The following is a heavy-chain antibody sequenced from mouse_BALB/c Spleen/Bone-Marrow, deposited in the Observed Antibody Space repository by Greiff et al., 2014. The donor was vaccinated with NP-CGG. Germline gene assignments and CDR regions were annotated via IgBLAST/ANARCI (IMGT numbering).Heavy chain of an antibody. J-gene: IGHJ1*01. V-gene: IGHV1-39*01. CDR3: ARKAYYTNWWYFDV. Sequence: VQLQQSGPGLEKPGASVKISCKASGYSFSGYNLNWVRQSNGQSLEWIGNIDPYYGDTTYNQKFKGKATLTVDRSSSTAYMQLKSLTSEDSAVYYCARKAYYTNWWYFDVWGAGTTVTVSS. CDR1: GYSFSGYN. CDR2: IDPYYGDT. D-gene: IGHD2-5*01.